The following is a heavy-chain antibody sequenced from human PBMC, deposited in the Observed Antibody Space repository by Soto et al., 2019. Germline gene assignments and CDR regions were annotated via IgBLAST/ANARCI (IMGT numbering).Heavy chain of an antibody. CDR1: GGTLSSYA. CDR3: ARDVGIAAAAFFDY. CDR2: IIPIFGTA. J-gene: IGHJ4*02. D-gene: IGHD6-13*01. Sequence: VASVKVSCKASGGTLSSYAISSVRQAPGQGLEWMGGIIPIFGTANYAQKFQGRVTITADESTSTAYMELSSLRSEDTAVYYCARDVGIAAAAFFDYWGQGTLVTVSS. V-gene: IGHV1-69*13.